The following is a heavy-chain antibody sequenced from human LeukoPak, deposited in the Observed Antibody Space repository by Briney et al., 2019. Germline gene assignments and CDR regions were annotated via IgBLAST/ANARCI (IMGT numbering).Heavy chain of an antibody. CDR2: INHSGST. CDR1: GGSFSGYY. J-gene: IGHJ4*02. V-gene: IGHV4-34*01. Sequence: ASETLSLTCAVYGGSFSGYYWSWIRQPPGKGLEWIGEINHSGSTNYNPSLKSRVTISVDTSKNQFSLKLSSVTAADTAVYYCARSGTDSGSYLNYWGQGTLVTVSS. CDR3: ARSGTDSGSYLNY. D-gene: IGHD1-26*01.